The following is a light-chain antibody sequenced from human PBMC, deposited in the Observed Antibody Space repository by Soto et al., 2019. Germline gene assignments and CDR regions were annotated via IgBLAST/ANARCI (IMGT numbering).Light chain of an antibody. CDR3: QQRSNWPPVT. Sequence: EVVWTECPATLSLPPGERATLSCRASQSVSSYLAWYQQKPGQAPRLLIYDASNRATGIPARFSGSGSGTDFTLTISSLEPEDFAIYYCQQRSNWPPVTFGGGTKVEIK. J-gene: IGKJ4*01. V-gene: IGKV3-11*01. CDR2: DAS. CDR1: QSVSSY.